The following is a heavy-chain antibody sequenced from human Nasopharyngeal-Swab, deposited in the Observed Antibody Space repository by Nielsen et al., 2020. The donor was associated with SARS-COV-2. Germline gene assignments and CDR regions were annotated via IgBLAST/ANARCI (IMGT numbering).Heavy chain of an antibody. Sequence: SCAASGSIFSSFRTRWFRDVQGKGLVWISRISGDGSSTSYADSVKGRLSIFTDNAKNTLSLHITPLTCEDASVSHCARGSGPHGSWDYWGQGTLVTVSS. J-gene: IGHJ4*02. V-gene: IGHV3-74*01. D-gene: IGHD6-19*01. CDR3: ARGSGPHGSWDY. CDR1: GSIFSSFR. CDR2: ISGDGSST.